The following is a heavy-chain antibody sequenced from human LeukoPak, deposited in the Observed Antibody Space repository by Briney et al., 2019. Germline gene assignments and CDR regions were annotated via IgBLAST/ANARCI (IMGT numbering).Heavy chain of an antibody. CDR3: ARRRILGAALGY. Sequence: ASVKVSCKASGGTFSSYAISWVRQAPAQGLEWMGGIIPIFGTANYAQKFQGRVTITADNSTSTAYMELSSLKASDTAMYYCARRRILGAALGYWGQGTLVTVSS. CDR1: GGTFSSYA. J-gene: IGHJ4*02. D-gene: IGHD2-21*01. V-gene: IGHV1-69*06. CDR2: IIPIFGTA.